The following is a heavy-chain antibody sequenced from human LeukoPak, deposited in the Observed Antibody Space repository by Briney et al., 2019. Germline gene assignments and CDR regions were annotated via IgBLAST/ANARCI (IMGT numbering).Heavy chain of an antibody. V-gene: IGHV3-30*02. Sequence: GGSLRLSCAASGFTFSSSGMHWIRQPPGKGLEWVAFIRYDGSNKYYADSVKGRFTISRDNSKNTLYLHMNSLRAEDTAVYYCAKVLSEEDYWGQGTPVTVSS. J-gene: IGHJ4*02. CDR3: AKVLSEEDY. CDR2: IRYDGSNK. D-gene: IGHD2/OR15-2a*01. CDR1: GFTFSSSG.